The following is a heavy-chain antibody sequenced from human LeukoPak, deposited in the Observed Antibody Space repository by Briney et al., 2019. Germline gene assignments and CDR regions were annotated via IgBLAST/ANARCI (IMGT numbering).Heavy chain of an antibody. J-gene: IGHJ4*02. D-gene: IGHD4-23*01. CDR1: GFTFSTKS. Sequence: GGSLRLSCAVSGFTFSTKSMNWVRQAPGKGLEWVSGISGRDSSPYYADSVKGRFTISRDNSKNTVFLQLNSLRAEDTAVYYCAKGGGWLYYFDYWGQGTLVTVSP. CDR3: AKGGGWLYYFDY. V-gene: IGHV3-23*01. CDR2: ISGRDSSP.